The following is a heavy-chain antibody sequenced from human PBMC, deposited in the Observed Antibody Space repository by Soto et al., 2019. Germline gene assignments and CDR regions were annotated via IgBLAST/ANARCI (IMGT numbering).Heavy chain of an antibody. CDR1: GYTFTSYA. CDR2: INAGNGNT. J-gene: IGHJ4*02. V-gene: IGHV1-3*01. Sequence: ASVKVSCKASGYTFTSYAMHWVRQAPGQRLEWMGWINAGNGNTKYSQKFQGRVTITRDTSASTAYMELSSLRSEDTAVYYCARPQYYDILTGYWSPYYFVYWGQGTLVTVSS. D-gene: IGHD3-9*01. CDR3: ARPQYYDILTGYWSPYYFVY.